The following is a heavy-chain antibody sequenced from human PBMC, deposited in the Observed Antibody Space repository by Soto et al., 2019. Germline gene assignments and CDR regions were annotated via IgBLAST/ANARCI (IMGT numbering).Heavy chain of an antibody. CDR3: AIERGYDYVWGSYRYTGDYYYGMDV. Sequence: ASVKVSCKASGYTFTSYGISWVRQAPGQGLEWMGWISAYNGNTNYAQKLQGRVTMTTDTSTSTAYMELRSLRSDDTAVYYCAIERGYDYVWGSYRYTGDYYYGMDVWG. CDR1: GYTFTSYG. J-gene: IGHJ6*02. D-gene: IGHD3-16*02. CDR2: ISAYNGNT. V-gene: IGHV1-18*04.